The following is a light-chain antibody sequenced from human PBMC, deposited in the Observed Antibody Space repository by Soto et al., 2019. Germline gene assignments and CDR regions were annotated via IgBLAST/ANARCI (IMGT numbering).Light chain of an antibody. J-gene: IGLJ1*01. CDR3: SSYTSSSTYV. CDR2: DVR. Sequence: QSVLTQPASVSGSPGQSITISCTGTSSDVGYYNYVSWYQQHPGKAPKLMIYDVRNRPSGVSNRFSGSKSGNTASLTISGLQAEDEADYYCSSYTSSSTYVFGTGTKLTVL. CDR1: SSDVGYYNY. V-gene: IGLV2-14*03.